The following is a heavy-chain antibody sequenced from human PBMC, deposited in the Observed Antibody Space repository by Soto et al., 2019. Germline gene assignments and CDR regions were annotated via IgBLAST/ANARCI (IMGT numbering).Heavy chain of an antibody. CDR2: IKSKTDGGTT. CDR1: GFTFSNAW. CDR3: TTADEWKIESPLGGAFDI. Sequence: EVQLVESGGGLVKPGGSLRLSCAASGFTFSNAWMSWVRQAPGKGLEWVGRIKSKTDGGTTDYAAPVKGRFTISRDDSKNTLYLQMNSLKTEDTAVYYCTTADEWKIESPLGGAFDIWGQGTMVTVSS. J-gene: IGHJ3*02. D-gene: IGHD1-1*01. V-gene: IGHV3-15*01.